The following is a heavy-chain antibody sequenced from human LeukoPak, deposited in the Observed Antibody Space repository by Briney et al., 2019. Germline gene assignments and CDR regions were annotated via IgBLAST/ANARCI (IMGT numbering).Heavy chain of an antibody. V-gene: IGHV5-51*01. Sequence: GESLKISCKASGYDLSVNWIGWVRQMPGKGLEWMGVIHCGGSDTRYRPSFQGQVTISVDKSINTAYLQWSSLKASDTAIYYCARHGGGNSWPFQHWGQGTLVTVSS. CDR2: IHCGGSDT. CDR3: ARHGGGNSWPFQH. J-gene: IGHJ1*01. D-gene: IGHD6-13*01. CDR1: GYDLSVNW.